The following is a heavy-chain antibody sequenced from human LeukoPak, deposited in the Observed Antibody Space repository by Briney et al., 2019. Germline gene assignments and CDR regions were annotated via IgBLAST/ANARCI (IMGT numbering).Heavy chain of an antibody. Sequence: PGGSLRLSCAASRFSFSNYAMHWVRQAPGKGLEWVSTISGSGGTTYYADSVKGRFTISRDNSKNTLYLQMNSLRAEDTAVYYCAKAGSSWYSSWFDPWGQGTLVTVSS. D-gene: IGHD6-13*01. V-gene: IGHV3-23*01. J-gene: IGHJ5*02. CDR3: AKAGSSWYSSWFDP. CDR1: RFSFSNYA. CDR2: ISGSGGTT.